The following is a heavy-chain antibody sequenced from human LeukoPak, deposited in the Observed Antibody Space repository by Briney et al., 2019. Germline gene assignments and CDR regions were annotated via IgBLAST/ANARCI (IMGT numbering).Heavy chain of an antibody. CDR3: VKARGVVRGGFDP. V-gene: IGHV3-21*01. D-gene: IGHD3-10*01. Sequence: PGGSLRLSCAASGFTFSSYSMNWVRQAPGKGLEWVSSISSSSSYIYYADSVKGRFTISRDNSKNTLYLQMNSLRAEDTAVYSCVKARGVVRGGFDPWGQGTLVTVSS. J-gene: IGHJ5*02. CDR2: ISSSSSYI. CDR1: GFTFSSYS.